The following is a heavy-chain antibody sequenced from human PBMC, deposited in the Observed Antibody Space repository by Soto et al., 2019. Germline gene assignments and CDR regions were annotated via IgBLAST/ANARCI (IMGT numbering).Heavy chain of an antibody. J-gene: IGHJ4*02. Sequence: QVQLVQSGAEVKKPGSSVKVSCKASGGTFSSYAISWVRQAPGQGLEWMGGIIPIFGTANYAQEFQCRVTITADESTSTAYMELSSLRSEDTAVYYCASVCVAGTGGDVDYWGQGTLVTVSS. CDR3: ASVCVAGTGGDVDY. CDR2: IIPIFGTA. CDR1: GGTFSSYA. V-gene: IGHV1-69*12. D-gene: IGHD1-1*01.